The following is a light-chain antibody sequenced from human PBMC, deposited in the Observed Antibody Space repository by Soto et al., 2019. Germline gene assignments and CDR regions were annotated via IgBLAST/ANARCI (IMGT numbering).Light chain of an antibody. CDR1: GSDIGYFNY. V-gene: IGLV2-14*01. J-gene: IGLJ1*01. CDR3: CSYAGSSTYV. Sequence: QSVLTQPASVSGSPGQSITISCTGTGSDIGYFNYVSWYQQQPGKAPKLMIYEVDNRPSGVSIRFSGSKSGSTASLTISGLQAEDEADYYCCSYAGSSTYVFGTGTKVTVL. CDR2: EVD.